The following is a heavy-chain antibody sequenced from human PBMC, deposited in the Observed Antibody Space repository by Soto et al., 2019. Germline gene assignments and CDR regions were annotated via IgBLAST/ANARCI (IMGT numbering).Heavy chain of an antibody. CDR2: VTPSDGSP. J-gene: IGHJ4*02. CDR3: ARARMHQAPYFFDY. V-gene: IGHV1-46*01. D-gene: IGHD2-8*01. CDR1: EYTFTSYY. Sequence: QVHLVQSGAEVKKPGVSVKVSCEASEYTFTSYYIHWVRQAPGQGFEWMGIVTPSDGSPTYAPKFQSRVTMTRDTSTSTVYMELSSLRSEDTAVYYCARARMHQAPYFFDYWGQGTLVTVSS.